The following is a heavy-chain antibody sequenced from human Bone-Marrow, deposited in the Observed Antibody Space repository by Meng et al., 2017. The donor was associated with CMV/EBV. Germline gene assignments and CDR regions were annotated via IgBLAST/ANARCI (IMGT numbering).Heavy chain of an antibody. D-gene: IGHD1-26*01. V-gene: IGHV1-69*05. CDR1: GYTFTSYY. CDR3: ARGGWELLRWDYYYGMDV. Sequence: SVKVSCKASGYTFTSYYMHWVRQAPGQGLEWMGGIIPIFGTANYAQKFQGRVTITTDESTSTAYMELSSLRSEDTAVYYCARGGWELLRWDYYYGMDVWGQGTTVTFSS. CDR2: IIPIFGTA. J-gene: IGHJ6*02.